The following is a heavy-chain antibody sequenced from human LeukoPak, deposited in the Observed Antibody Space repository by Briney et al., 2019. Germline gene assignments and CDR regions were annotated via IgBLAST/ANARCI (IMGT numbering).Heavy chain of an antibody. CDR3: ARAWFGEFWIDY. J-gene: IGHJ4*02. Sequence: ASVKASCKASGYTFTGYYMHWVRQAPGQGLEWMGWINPNSGGTNYAQKFQGRVTMTRDTSISTAYMELSRLRSDDTAVYYCARAWFGEFWIDYWGQGTLVTVSS. D-gene: IGHD3-10*01. V-gene: IGHV1-2*02. CDR1: GYTFTGYY. CDR2: INPNSGGT.